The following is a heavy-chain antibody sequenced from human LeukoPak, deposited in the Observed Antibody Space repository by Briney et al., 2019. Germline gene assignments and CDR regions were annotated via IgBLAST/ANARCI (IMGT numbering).Heavy chain of an antibody. CDR1: GFTFSSYA. CDR2: MNQDGSEK. V-gene: IGHV3-7*01. CDR3: ARDTYAFFDY. D-gene: IGHD3-16*01. Sequence: PGGSLRLSCAASGFTFSSYAMSWVRQAPGKGLEWVGNMNQDGSEKYYVASVKGRFTISRDNAKSSLYLQMNSLRAEDTAVYYCARDTYAFFDYGAQGSLVTVSS. J-gene: IGHJ4*02.